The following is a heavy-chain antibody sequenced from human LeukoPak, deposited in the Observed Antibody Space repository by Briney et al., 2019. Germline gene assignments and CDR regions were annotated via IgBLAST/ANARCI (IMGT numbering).Heavy chain of an antibody. D-gene: IGHD6-6*01. Sequence: GGSLRLSCAASGFTFNRHDMSWVRQAPGKGLEWVSSISSSSSYIYYADSVKGRFTISRDNAKNSLYLQMNSLRAEDTAVYYCARDSSSYRFDYWGQGTLVTVSS. CDR1: GFTFNRHD. CDR3: ARDSSSYRFDY. V-gene: IGHV3-21*01. J-gene: IGHJ4*02. CDR2: ISSSSSYI.